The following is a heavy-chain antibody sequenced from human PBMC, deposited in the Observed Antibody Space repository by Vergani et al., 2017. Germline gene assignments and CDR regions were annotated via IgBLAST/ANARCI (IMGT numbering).Heavy chain of an antibody. Sequence: EVQLVESGGGLVQPGGSLRLSCAASGFTFSSYSMNWVRQAPGKGLEWVSYISSSSSTIYYADSVKGRFTISRDNAKNSLYLQMNSLRDEDTAVYYCAXVDRGYDWGYYYYYMDVWGKGTTVTVSS. V-gene: IGHV3-48*02. D-gene: IGHD5-12*01. CDR3: AXVDRGYDWGYYYYYMDV. CDR1: GFTFSSYS. CDR2: ISSSSSTI. J-gene: IGHJ6*03.